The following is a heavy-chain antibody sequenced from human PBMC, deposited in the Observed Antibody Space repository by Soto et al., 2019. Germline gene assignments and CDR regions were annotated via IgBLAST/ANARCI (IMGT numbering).Heavy chain of an antibody. CDR1: GFTFRSYA. Sequence: GGSLRLSCAASGFTFRSYAMSWVRQAAGKGLEWVSAISGSGGSTYYADSVKGRFTISRDNSKNTLYLQMNSLRAEDTAVYYCGKDQEGYRGSYHDYWGQGPLVTVPP. D-gene: IGHD1-26*01. V-gene: IGHV3-23*01. J-gene: IGHJ4*02. CDR3: GKDQEGYRGSYHDY. CDR2: ISGSGGST.